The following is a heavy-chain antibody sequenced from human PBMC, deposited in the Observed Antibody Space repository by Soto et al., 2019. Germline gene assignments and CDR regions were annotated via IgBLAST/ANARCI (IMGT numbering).Heavy chain of an antibody. Sequence: SETRSLTCNVSGDSIGRFYWSWIRQSAEKGLEWIGRVYSTGGTAYNPALKGRVTISLDRSNNHVSLEMNSVTAADTAVYFCARDLSGTGLDIWGRGTRVTVSS. CDR3: ARDLSGTGLDI. V-gene: IGHV4-4*07. J-gene: IGHJ6*02. CDR1: GDSIGRFY. CDR2: VYSTGGT. D-gene: IGHD1-26*01.